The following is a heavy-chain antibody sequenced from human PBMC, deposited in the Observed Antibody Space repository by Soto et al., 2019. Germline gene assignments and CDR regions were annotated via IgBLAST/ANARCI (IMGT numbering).Heavy chain of an antibody. J-gene: IGHJ5*02. Sequence: EVPLVESGGGLVQPGGSLRLSCAASGFTFSSYWMSWVRQAPGKGLEWVANIKQDGSAKYYVDSVKGRFTISRDNAKNSLYLQMNSLRADDTAVYYCASGYCGGGSCYPNWFDPWGQGTLVTVSS. V-gene: IGHV3-7*01. D-gene: IGHD2-15*01. CDR1: GFTFSSYW. CDR3: ASGYCGGGSCYPNWFDP. CDR2: IKQDGSAK.